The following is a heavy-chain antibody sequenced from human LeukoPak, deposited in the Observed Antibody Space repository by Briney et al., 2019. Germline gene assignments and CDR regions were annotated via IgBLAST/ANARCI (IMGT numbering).Heavy chain of an antibody. CDR3: ARSKDFDSYLDY. CDR1: GGSISSGGYY. D-gene: IGHD5-18*01. CDR2: IYYSGST. V-gene: IGHV4-31*03. J-gene: IGHJ4*02. Sequence: SETLSLTCTVSGGSISSGGYYWSWIRQHPGKGLEWIGYIYYSGSTYYNPSLKSRVTISVDTSKNQFSLKLSSVTAADTAVYYCARSKDFDSYLDYWAQGTLVKVSS.